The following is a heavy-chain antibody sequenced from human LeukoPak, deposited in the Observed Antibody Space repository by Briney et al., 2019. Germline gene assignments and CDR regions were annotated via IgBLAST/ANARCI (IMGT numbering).Heavy chain of an antibody. CDR1: GYTFTSYD. CDR3: ALSLRGRFDAFDI. J-gene: IGHJ3*02. Sequence: VASVKVSCKASGYTFTSYDINWVRQATGQVLEWMGWMNPNSGNTDYAQKFQGRVTMTRNTSISTAYMELSSLRSEDTAVYYCALSLRGRFDAFDIWGQGTMVTVSS. V-gene: IGHV1-8*01. D-gene: IGHD2/OR15-2a*01. CDR2: MNPNSGNT.